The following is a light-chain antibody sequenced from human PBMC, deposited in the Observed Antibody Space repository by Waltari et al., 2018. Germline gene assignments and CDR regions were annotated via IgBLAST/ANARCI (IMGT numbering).Light chain of an antibody. CDR1: QSVSSSY. CDR3: QQYGSSTWT. Sequence: EIVLTQSPGNLSLSPGERATLSCRASQSVSSSYLDWYQQKPGQAPRLLIYGASSRATDIPDRFSGSGSGTDFTLTISRLEPEDFAVYYCQQYGSSTWTFGQGTKVEIK. V-gene: IGKV3-20*01. CDR2: GAS. J-gene: IGKJ1*01.